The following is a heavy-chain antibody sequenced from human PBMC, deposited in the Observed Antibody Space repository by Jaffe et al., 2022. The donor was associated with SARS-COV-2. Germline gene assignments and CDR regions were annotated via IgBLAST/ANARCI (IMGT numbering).Heavy chain of an antibody. V-gene: IGHV1-69*01. D-gene: IGHD3-22*01. CDR1: GGTFSSYA. CDR2: IIPIFGTA. Sequence: QVQLVQSGAEVKKPGSSVKVSCKASGGTFSSYAISWVRQAPGQGLEWMGGIIPIFGTANYAQKFQGRVTITADESTSTAYMELSSLRSEDTAVYYCARVGSDDSSGYHPPRTRYYFDYWGQGTLVTVSS. CDR3: ARVGSDDSSGYHPPRTRYYFDY. J-gene: IGHJ4*02.